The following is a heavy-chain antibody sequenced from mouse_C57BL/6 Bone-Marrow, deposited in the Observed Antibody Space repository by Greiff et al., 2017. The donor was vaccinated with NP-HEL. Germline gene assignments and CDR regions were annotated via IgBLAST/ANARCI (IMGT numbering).Heavy chain of an antibody. Sequence: QVQLKESGAALVRPGTSVKMSCKASGYTFTNYWIGWAKQRPGHGLEWIGDIYPGGGYTNYNEKFKGKATLTADKSSSTAYMQFSSLTSEDSAIYYCARRGLYFDYWGQGTTLTVSS. D-gene: IGHD3-3*01. J-gene: IGHJ2*01. CDR1: GYTFTNYW. V-gene: IGHV1-63*01. CDR2: IYPGGGYT. CDR3: ARRGLYFDY.